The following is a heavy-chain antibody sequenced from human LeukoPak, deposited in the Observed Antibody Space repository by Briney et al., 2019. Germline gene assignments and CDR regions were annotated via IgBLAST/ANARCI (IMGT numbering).Heavy chain of an antibody. V-gene: IGHV3-48*02. CDR3: AMSSSWLYYFDY. CDR1: GFTFSSYS. D-gene: IGHD6-13*01. J-gene: IGHJ4*02. Sequence: GGSLRLSCAASGFTFSSYSMNWVRQAPEKGLEWVSYISSSSSTIYYADSVKGRFTISRDNAKNSLYLQMNSLRDEDTAVYYCAMSSSWLYYFDYWGQGTLVTVSS. CDR2: ISSSSSTI.